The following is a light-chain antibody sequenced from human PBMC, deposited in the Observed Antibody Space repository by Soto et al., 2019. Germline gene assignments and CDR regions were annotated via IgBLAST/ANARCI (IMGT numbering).Light chain of an antibody. Sequence: EVVLTQSPATLSVSPGDRATLSCRASQSVSRNLAWYQQKPGQAPRLLIYGASTKAAGVPPRFSCSGSATEFTLSISSLQSEDVAVYYCQQYGDWPPETFGQGTKLEI. CDR2: GAS. J-gene: IGKJ2*01. CDR1: QSVSRN. V-gene: IGKV3-15*01. CDR3: QQYGDWPPET.